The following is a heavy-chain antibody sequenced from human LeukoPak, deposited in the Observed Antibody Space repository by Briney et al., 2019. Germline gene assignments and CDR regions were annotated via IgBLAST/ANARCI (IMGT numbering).Heavy chain of an antibody. D-gene: IGHD6-13*01. Sequence: PGRSLRLSCAASGFTFSSYGMHWFRQAPGKGLEWVAVISYDGSNKYYADSVKGRFTISRDNSKNTLYLQMNSLRAEDTAVYYCAKDLHDSWYYYGMDVWGQGTTDTVSS. J-gene: IGHJ6*02. CDR1: GFTFSSYG. CDR2: ISYDGSNK. V-gene: IGHV3-30*18. CDR3: AKDLHDSWYYYGMDV.